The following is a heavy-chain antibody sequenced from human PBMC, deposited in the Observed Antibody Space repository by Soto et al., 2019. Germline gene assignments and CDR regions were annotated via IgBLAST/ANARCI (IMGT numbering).Heavy chain of an antibody. J-gene: IGHJ4*02. D-gene: IGHD3-22*01. V-gene: IGHV3-23*01. CDR2: ISGSGGST. CDR1: GFTFSSYA. Sequence: GGSLRLSCAASGFTFSSYAMSWVRQAPGEGLEWVSAISGSGGSTYYADSVKGRFTISRDNSKNTLYLQMNSLGAEDTAVYYCAKGDCSGGSGYPNQYPFTMIVVVTTFDHWGQGTLVTVSS. CDR3: AKGDCSGGSGYPNQYPFTMIVVVTTFDH.